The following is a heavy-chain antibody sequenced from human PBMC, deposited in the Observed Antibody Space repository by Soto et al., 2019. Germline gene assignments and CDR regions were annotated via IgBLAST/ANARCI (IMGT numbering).Heavy chain of an antibody. D-gene: IGHD2-8*02. CDR2: INHSGST. V-gene: IGHV4-34*01. Sequence: SSETLSLTCAVYGGSFSGYYWTWIRQPPGTRLEWIGEINHSGSTNYNPSLKSRVTISVDTSKNQFSLKLTSVTAADTAVYYCARDKITGLFDYWGQGTLDTVSS. J-gene: IGHJ4*02. CDR1: GGSFSGYY. CDR3: ARDKITGLFDY.